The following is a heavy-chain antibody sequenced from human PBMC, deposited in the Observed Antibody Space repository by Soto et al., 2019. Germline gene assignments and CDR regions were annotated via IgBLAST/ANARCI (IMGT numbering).Heavy chain of an antibody. CDR3: ASKYFDWLFPEHYFDY. J-gene: IGHJ4*02. Sequence: QVQLVESGGGLVKPGGSLRLSCAASGFTFSDYYMSWIRQAPGKGLEWVSYISSSGSTIYYADSVKGRFTISRDNAKNSLYLQMNSLRAEDTAVYYCASKYFDWLFPEHYFDYWGQGTLVTVSS. CDR2: ISSSGSTI. CDR1: GFTFSDYY. V-gene: IGHV3-11*01. D-gene: IGHD3-9*01.